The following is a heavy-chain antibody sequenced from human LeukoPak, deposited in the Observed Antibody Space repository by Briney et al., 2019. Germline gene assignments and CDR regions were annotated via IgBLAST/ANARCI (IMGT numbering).Heavy chain of an antibody. CDR1: GYTFTGYY. D-gene: IGHD3-22*01. Sequence: ASVKVSCKASGYTFTGYYIHWVRQAPGQGLEWMGWIKPNSGGTNYAQKFQGRVTMTRDTSISTAYMELSRLRSDDTAVYYCARDFSPYYDNLLPIWGQGKMVTVSS. CDR3: ARDFSPYYDNLLPI. V-gene: IGHV1-2*02. J-gene: IGHJ3*02. CDR2: IKPNSGGT.